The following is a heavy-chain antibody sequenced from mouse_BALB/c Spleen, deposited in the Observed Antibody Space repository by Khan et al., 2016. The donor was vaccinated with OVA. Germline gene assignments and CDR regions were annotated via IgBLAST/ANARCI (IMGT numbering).Heavy chain of an antibody. J-gene: IGHJ3*01. CDR2: ISYSGNT. Sequence: EVQLQESGPGLVKPSQSLSLTCTVTGYSITSEYTWNWIRQFPGNKLEWMGFISYSGNTRYNPSLKSRISITRDTSKNQFFLQLNSVTSEDTATDYCARKDYYDYDPFPYGGQGTLVTVSA. V-gene: IGHV3-2*02. D-gene: IGHD2-4*01. CDR3: ARKDYYDYDPFPY. CDR1: GYSITSEYT.